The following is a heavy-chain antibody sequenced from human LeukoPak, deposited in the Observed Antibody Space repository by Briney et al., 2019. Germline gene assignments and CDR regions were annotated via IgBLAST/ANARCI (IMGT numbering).Heavy chain of an antibody. V-gene: IGHV3-30*02. J-gene: IGHJ4*02. Sequence: GGSXXLSCAASGFTFTNXGMHXGXQXXGXGXEWXAXIRLDGGNKYHADSVKGRFTISRDNSKNTLYLQMNSLRAEDTAVYYCAKPGTDYSGSYLYYFDHWGQGNLVTVSS. D-gene: IGHD1-26*01. CDR1: GFTFTNXG. CDR2: IRLDGGNK. CDR3: AKPGTDYSGSYLYYFDH.